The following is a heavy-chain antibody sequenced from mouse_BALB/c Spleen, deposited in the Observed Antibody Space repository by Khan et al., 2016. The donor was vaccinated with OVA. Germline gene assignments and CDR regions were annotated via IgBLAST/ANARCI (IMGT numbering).Heavy chain of an antibody. CDR3: ARIYGSDFDY. CDR1: GYSFTGYF. J-gene: IGHJ2*01. V-gene: IGHV1-20*02. D-gene: IGHD1-1*01. CDR2: INPHIGET. Sequence: VQLQQSGPELVKPGASVKISCKASGYSFTGYFMNWVMQSHGKSLEWIGRINPHIGETFYNQKFKDKATLTVDESSSTAHVELRSLASEDSAVYYCARIYGSDFDYWGQGTTLTVSS.